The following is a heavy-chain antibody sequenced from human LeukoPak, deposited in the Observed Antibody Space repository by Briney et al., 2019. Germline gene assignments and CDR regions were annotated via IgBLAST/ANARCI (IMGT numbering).Heavy chain of an antibody. D-gene: IGHD3-22*01. CDR2: INPNSGDT. V-gene: IGHV1-2*06. J-gene: IGHJ4*02. CDR3: ARDRHHFDYSRYYQDY. Sequence: GASVTVSCTASGYTFTGYYIHWMRQAPGQGLEWMGRINPNSGDTHYAQKFQGRVTMTSDTSMSAAYMELSRLQSDDMAVYYCARDRHHFDYSRYYQDYWGQGTLVTVSS. CDR1: GYTFTGYY.